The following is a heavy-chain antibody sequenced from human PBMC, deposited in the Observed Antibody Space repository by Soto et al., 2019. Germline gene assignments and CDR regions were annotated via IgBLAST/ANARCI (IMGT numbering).Heavy chain of an antibody. D-gene: IGHD4-17*01. J-gene: IGHJ4*02. CDR3: ARDHAYDYGDLDFDY. CDR1: GFTFSSYG. V-gene: IGHV3-33*01. Sequence: PGGSLRLSCAASGFTFSSYGMHWVRQAPGKGLEWVAVIWYDGSNKYYADSVKGRFTISRDNSKNTLYLQMNSLRAEDTAVYYCARDHAYDYGDLDFDYWGQGTLVTVSS. CDR2: IWYDGSNK.